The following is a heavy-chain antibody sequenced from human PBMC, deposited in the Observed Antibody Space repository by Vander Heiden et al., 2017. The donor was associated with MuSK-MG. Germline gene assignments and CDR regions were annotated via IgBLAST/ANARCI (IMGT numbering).Heavy chain of an antibody. CDR3: ARALRSGSGYYSSDY. J-gene: IGHJ4*02. V-gene: IGHV3-30*04. CDR2: ISYDGSNK. CDR1: GFTFSSYA. Sequence: QVQLVESGGGVVQPGRSLRLSCAAPGFTFSSYAMHWVRQAPGKGLEWVAVISYDGSNKYYADSVKCRFTISRDNSKNTLYLQMNSLRAEDTAVYYCARALRSGSGYYSSDYWGQGTLVTVSS. D-gene: IGHD3-22*01.